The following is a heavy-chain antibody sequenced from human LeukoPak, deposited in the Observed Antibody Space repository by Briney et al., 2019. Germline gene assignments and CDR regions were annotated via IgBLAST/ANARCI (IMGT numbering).Heavy chain of an antibody. J-gene: IGHJ5*02. V-gene: IGHV4-31*03. CDR2: IYYSGST. Sequence: SQTLSLTCTVSGGSISSGGYYWSWIRQHPGKGLEWIGYIYYSGSTYYNPSLKSRVTISVDTSKNQFSLKLSSVTAADTAVYYCARDRGYSSGWYPSGRSKVNWFDPWGQGTLVTVSS. CDR3: ARDRGYSSGWYPSGRSKVNWFDP. D-gene: IGHD6-19*01. CDR1: GGSISSGGYY.